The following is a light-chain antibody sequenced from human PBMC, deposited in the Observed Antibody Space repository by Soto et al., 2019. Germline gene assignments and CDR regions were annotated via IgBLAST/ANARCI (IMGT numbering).Light chain of an antibody. CDR1: QRMSGF. CDR3: QHYSSNSGT. J-gene: IGKJ1*01. V-gene: IGKV1-5*01. Sequence: DIQMTQSPSTLSASVGDRVTITCRASQRMSGFLAWYQQKPGKAPQLLISDASSLESGVPSRFGGGGSGTAFTLTISSLQPEDFATYYCQHYSSNSGTFGPGTKVEIK. CDR2: DAS.